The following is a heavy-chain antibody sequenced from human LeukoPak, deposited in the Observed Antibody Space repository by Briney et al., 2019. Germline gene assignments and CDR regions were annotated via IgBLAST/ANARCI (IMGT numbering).Heavy chain of an antibody. CDR3: TREEGYYYGSGTWNWFDP. J-gene: IGHJ5*02. V-gene: IGHV3-49*04. D-gene: IGHD3-10*01. Sequence: GGSLRLSCTASGFTFGDYAMSWVRQAPGKGLEWVGFIRSKAYGGITEYAASVKGRFTISRDDSKSIAYLQMNSLKTEDTAVYYCTREEGYYYGSGTWNWFDPWGQGTLVTVSS. CDR2: IRSKAYGGIT. CDR1: GFTFGDYA.